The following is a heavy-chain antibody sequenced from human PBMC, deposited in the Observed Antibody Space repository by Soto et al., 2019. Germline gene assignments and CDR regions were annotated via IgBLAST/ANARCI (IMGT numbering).Heavy chain of an antibody. Sequence: EVQLVESGGGLVQPGRSLRLSCAASGFTFDDYAMHWVRQAPGKGLEWVSGISWNSGSIGYADSVKGRFTISRDNAKNSLYLQMNSLRAEDTALYYCAKGPLPAAISTCFDYWGQGTLVTVSS. D-gene: IGHD2-2*02. J-gene: IGHJ4*02. CDR2: ISWNSGSI. CDR3: AKGPLPAAISTCFDY. V-gene: IGHV3-9*01. CDR1: GFTFDDYA.